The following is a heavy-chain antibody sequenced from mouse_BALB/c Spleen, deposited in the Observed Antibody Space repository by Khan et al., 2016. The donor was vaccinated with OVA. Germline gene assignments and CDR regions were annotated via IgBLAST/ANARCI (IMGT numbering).Heavy chain of an antibody. CDR1: GISITSGNYR. CDR3: ARDYGSLYWDFDV. J-gene: IGHJ1*01. V-gene: IGHV3-5*02. D-gene: IGHD1-1*01. CDR2: IYYSGTV. Sequence: EVKLLESGPGLVKPSQTVSLTCTVTGISITSGNYRWSWIRQFPGNKLEWIGNIYYSGTVTYNPSLTSRTTITRDTSKNQFFLEMNSLTAEDTATYYCARDYGSLYWDFDVWGAGTTVTVSS.